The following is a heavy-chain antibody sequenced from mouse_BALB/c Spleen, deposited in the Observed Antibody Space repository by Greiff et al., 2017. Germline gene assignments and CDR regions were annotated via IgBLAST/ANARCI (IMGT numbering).Heavy chain of an antibody. D-gene: IGHD2-2*01. CDR3: ANGYYCDY. CDR2: IDPSDSET. V-gene: IGHV1-69*02. Sequence: QVQLQQPGAELVKPGAPVKLSCKASGYTFTSYWMNWVKQRPGRGLEWIGRIDPSDSETHYNQKFKDKATLTVDKSSSTAYIQLSSLTSEDSAVYYCANGYYCDYWGQGTTLTVSS. J-gene: IGHJ2*01. CDR1: GYTFTSYW.